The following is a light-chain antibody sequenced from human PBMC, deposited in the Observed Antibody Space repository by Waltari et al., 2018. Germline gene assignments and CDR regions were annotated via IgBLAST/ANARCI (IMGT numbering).Light chain of an antibody. V-gene: IGKV2-30*01. CDR2: KVS. CDR3: MQGSHRPRT. Sequence: DVVMTQSPLSLPVTLGQPASISSSSSQSLLYSDGYTYLSWFHQRPGQSPRRLIYKVSNRDSGVPDRFSGSGSGTDFTLKISRVEAEDVGVYYCMQGSHRPRTFGQGTKVEIK. CDR1: QSLLYSDGYTY. J-gene: IGKJ1*01.